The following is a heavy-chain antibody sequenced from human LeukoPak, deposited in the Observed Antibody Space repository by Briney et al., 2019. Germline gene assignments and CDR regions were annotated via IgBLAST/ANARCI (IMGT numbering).Heavy chain of an antibody. CDR1: GFTFSIYG. Sequence: GGSLRLSCAASGFTFSIYGMDWVRQAPGKGLEWVSSISARGDYTYYSDSVRGRFTISRDNSNTTLFLQMNSLRAEDTAIYYCAKSRGIVPAASFDYWGQGTLVTVSS. CDR2: ISARGDYT. J-gene: IGHJ4*02. V-gene: IGHV3-23*01. CDR3: AKSRGIVPAASFDY. D-gene: IGHD2-2*01.